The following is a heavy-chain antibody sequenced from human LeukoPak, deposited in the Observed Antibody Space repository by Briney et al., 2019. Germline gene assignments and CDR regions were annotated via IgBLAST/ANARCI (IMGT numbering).Heavy chain of an antibody. D-gene: IGHD3-22*01. Sequence: PSETLSLTCAVYGGSFSGYYWSWIRQPPRKGLEWIGEINHSGSTNYNPSLKSRVTISVDTSKNQFSLTLSSVTAADTAVYYCARGSSDQYYYDSSGYPYYYYMDVWSKGTTVTVSS. J-gene: IGHJ6*03. CDR2: INHSGST. CDR1: GGSFSGYY. CDR3: ARGSSDQYYYDSSGYPYYYYMDV. V-gene: IGHV4-34*01.